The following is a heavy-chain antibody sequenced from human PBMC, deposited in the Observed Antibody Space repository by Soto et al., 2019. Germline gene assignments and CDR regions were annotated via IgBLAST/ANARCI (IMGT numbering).Heavy chain of an antibody. CDR2: TYYRSKWYN. V-gene: IGHV6-1*01. CDR1: GDSVSSNSAA. CDR3: SIDRVPYYYDSIGYYFSLDY. D-gene: IGHD3-22*01. Sequence: SQTLSLTCAISGDSVSSNSAAWNWIRQSPSRGLEWLGRTYYRSKWYNDYAVSVKSRITIKPDTSTNQFSLQLNSVTHEDTAVYYCSIDRVPYYYDSIGYYFSLDYWGQGTLVTVSS. J-gene: IGHJ4*02.